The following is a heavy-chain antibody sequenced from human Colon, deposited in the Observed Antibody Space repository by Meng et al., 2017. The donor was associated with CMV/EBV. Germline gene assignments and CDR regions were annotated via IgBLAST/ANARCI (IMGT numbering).Heavy chain of an antibody. D-gene: IGHD3-3*01. V-gene: IGHV3-23*03. J-gene: IGHJ6*02. CDR1: GFSFSSYA. CDR2: IYSGGSTT. CDR3: AKSTYDDFWSGHGLDV. Sequence: GESLKISCAASGFSFSSYAMSWVRQAPGKGLEWVSVIYSGGSTTSYADSVKGRFTISRDNSRNMVYLQMNSLRAEDTAVYYCAKSTYDDFWSGHGLDVWGQGTTVTVSS.